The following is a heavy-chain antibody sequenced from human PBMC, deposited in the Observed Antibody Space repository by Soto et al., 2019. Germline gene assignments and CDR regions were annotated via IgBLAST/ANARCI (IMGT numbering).Heavy chain of an antibody. CDR1: GGSISSGDYY. Sequence: SETLSLTCTVSGGSISSGDYYWSWIRQPPGKGLEWIGYIYYSGSTYYNPSLKSRVTISVDTSKNQFSLKLSFVTAADTAVYYFARAKDFWSGYYREVWFDPWGQGTLVTVSS. CDR2: IYYSGST. J-gene: IGHJ5*02. V-gene: IGHV4-30-4*02. D-gene: IGHD3-3*01. CDR3: ARAKDFWSGYYREVWFDP.